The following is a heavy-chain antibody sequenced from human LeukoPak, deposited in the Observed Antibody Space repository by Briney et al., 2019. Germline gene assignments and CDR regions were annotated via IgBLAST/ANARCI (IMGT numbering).Heavy chain of an antibody. CDR2: IYSGGST. CDR1: GFTVSSNY. J-gene: IGHJ4*02. V-gene: IGHV3-53*01. Sequence: LGGSLILSCAASGFTVSSNYMSWVRQAPGKGLEWVSVIYSGGSTYYADSVKGRFTISRDNSKNTLYLQMNSLRAEDTAVYYCARGHPMITFGGVIVVWGQGTLVTVSS. D-gene: IGHD3-16*02. CDR3: ARGHPMITFGGVIVV.